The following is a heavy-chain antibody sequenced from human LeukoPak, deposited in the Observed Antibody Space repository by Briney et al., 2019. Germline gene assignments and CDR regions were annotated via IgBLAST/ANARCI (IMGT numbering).Heavy chain of an antibody. J-gene: IGHJ4*02. Sequence: SETLSLTCTLSGGSISSGSDYWSWIRQPAGKGLEWIGRIYTSGSTNYNPSLKSRVTISVDTSKNQFSLKLSSVTAADTAVYYCARQRTGTIYYFDYWGQGTLVTVSS. D-gene: IGHD1-1*01. CDR2: IYTSGST. V-gene: IGHV4-61*02. CDR1: GGSISSGSDY. CDR3: ARQRTGTIYYFDY.